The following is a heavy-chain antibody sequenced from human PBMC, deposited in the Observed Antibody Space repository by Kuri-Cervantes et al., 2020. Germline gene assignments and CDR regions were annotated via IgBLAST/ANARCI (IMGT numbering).Heavy chain of an antibody. V-gene: IGHV4-39*07. D-gene: IGHD4-17*01. CDR2: IYYSGST. Sequence: ESLKISCTVSGGSISSSSYYWGWIRQPPGKGLEWIGSIYYSGSTYYNPSLKSRVTISVDTSKNQFSLKLSSVTAADTAVYYCARTSHGDPFDHWGQGTLVTVSS. J-gene: IGHJ4*02. CDR1: GGSISSSSYY. CDR3: ARTSHGDPFDH.